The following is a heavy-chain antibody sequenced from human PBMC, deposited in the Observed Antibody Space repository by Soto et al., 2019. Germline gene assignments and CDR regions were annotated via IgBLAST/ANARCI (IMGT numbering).Heavy chain of an antibody. J-gene: IGHJ6*02. CDR1: GFTFSSHA. Sequence: GGSLRLSCAASGFTFSSHAMHWVRQAPGKGLEWVAVISYDGSNKYYADSVKGRFTISRDNSKNTLYLQMNSLRAEDTAVYYCAKDQGVPFYYYGMDVWGQGTTVTVSS. V-gene: IGHV3-30*04. CDR3: AKDQGVPFYYYGMDV. CDR2: ISYDGSNK. D-gene: IGHD3-10*01.